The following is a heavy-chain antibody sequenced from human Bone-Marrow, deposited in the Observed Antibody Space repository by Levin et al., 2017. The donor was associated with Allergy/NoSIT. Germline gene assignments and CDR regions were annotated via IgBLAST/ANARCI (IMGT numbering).Heavy chain of an antibody. CDR2: MHIGGET. Sequence: ETLSLTCAASGFSVSANDMGWVRQAPGKGLEWVSMMHIGGETNYADSVKGRLTISREDSNNTVYLQMNSLRAEDTAVYFCARGLFDLWTGYSYAFDVWGQGTMVTVSS. D-gene: IGHD3/OR15-3a*01. V-gene: IGHV3-53*01. CDR1: GFSVSAND. J-gene: IGHJ3*01. CDR3: ARGLFDLWTGYSYAFDV.